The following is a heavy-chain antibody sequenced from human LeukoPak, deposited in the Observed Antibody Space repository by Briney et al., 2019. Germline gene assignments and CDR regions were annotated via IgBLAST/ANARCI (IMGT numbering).Heavy chain of an antibody. CDR2: ISSSSSTI. D-gene: IGHD3-22*01. CDR1: GFTFSSYS. CDR3: ARPHYDSSGYYYTLDY. J-gene: IGHJ4*02. Sequence: GGSLRLSCAASGFTFSSYSMNWVRQAPGKGLEWVSYISSSSSTIYYADSVKGRFTISRDNAKNSLYLQMNSLRAEDTAVYYCARPHYDSSGYYYTLDYWGQGTLVTVSS. V-gene: IGHV3-48*04.